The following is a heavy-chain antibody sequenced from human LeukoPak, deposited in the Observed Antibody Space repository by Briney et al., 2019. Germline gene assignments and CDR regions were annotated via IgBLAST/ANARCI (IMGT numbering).Heavy chain of an antibody. D-gene: IGHD6-6*01. J-gene: IGHJ6*02. CDR3: ATPPRYSSSSWYYYGMDV. CDR1: GFTFSSYA. Sequence: GGSLRLSCAASGFTFSSYAMSWVRQAPGKGLEWVSAISGSGGSTYYADSVKGRFTISRDNSKNTLYLRMNSLRAEDTAVYYCATPPRYSSSSWYYYGMDVWGQGTTVIVSS. CDR2: ISGSGGST. V-gene: IGHV3-23*01.